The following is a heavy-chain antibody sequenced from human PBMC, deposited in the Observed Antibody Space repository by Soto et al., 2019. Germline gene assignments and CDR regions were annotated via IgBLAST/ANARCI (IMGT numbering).Heavy chain of an antibody. J-gene: IGHJ4*02. D-gene: IGHD3-10*01. CDR2: ISGSGGST. CDR3: AKDAITMVRGVISPFDY. CDR1: GFTFSRYA. Sequence: EVQLLESGGGLVQPGGSLRLSCAASGFTFSRYAMSWVRQAPGKGLEWVSAISGSGGSTYYADSVKGRFTISRDNSKNTLYLQMNSLRAEDTAVYYCAKDAITMVRGVISPFDYWGQGTLVTVSS. V-gene: IGHV3-23*01.